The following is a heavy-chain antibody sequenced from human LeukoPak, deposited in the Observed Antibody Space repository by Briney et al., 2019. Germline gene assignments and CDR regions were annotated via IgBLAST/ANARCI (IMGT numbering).Heavy chain of an antibody. J-gene: IGHJ5*02. CDR1: GGSFSGYY. D-gene: IGHD6-13*01. Sequence: PSETLSLTCAVYGGSFSGYYWSWIRQPPGKGLEWIGEINHSGSTNYNPSLKSRVTISVDTSKNQFSLKLSSVTAADTAVYYCARGLSTAAAGPNWFDPWGQGTLVTVSS. CDR2: INHSGST. V-gene: IGHV4-34*01. CDR3: ARGLSTAAAGPNWFDP.